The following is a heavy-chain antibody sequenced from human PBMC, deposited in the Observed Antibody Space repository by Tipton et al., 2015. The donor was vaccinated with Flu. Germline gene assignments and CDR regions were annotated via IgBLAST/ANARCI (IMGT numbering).Heavy chain of an antibody. Sequence: TLSLTCDVSGASISSTTYYWGWIRQPPGKGLEWIGSIYKTGITDYNPSLKSRVTLSLDTSKNQLSLKVRSVNAADTAVYYCAPSTRYWTGGHFFGWWGRGTQVTVSS. V-gene: IGHV4-39*07. CDR2: IYKTGIT. CDR1: GASISSTTYY. CDR3: APSTRYWTGGHFFGW. D-gene: IGHD2-2*01. J-gene: IGHJ4*02.